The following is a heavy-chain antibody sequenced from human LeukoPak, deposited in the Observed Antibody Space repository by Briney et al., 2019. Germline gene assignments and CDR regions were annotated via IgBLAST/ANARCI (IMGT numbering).Heavy chain of an antibody. CDR3: ARVEAAAGTFGYFDY. CDR2: ISSNGGST. Sequence: GGSLRLSCAASGFTFSSYAMHWVRQAPGKGLEYVSAISSNGGSTYYANSVKGRFTISRDNSKNTLYLQMGSLRAEDMAVYYCARVEAAAGTFGYFDYWGQGTLVTVSS. V-gene: IGHV3-64*01. CDR1: GFTFSSYA. D-gene: IGHD6-13*01. J-gene: IGHJ4*02.